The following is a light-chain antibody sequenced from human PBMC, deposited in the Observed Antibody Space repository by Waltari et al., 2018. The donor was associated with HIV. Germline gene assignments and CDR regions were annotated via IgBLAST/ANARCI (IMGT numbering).Light chain of an antibody. J-gene: IGKJ4*01. V-gene: IGKV1-5*03. CDR3: QQYDSSSLT. Sequence: DIQMTQSPSTLSASVGDTVTVTCRASQSISDWLAWYQQKPGKAPILLIYKASYLESGLPSRFSGSGSGTEFTLTINNLQPEDFATYYCQQYDSSSLTFGGGTKVEIK. CDR1: QSISDW. CDR2: KAS.